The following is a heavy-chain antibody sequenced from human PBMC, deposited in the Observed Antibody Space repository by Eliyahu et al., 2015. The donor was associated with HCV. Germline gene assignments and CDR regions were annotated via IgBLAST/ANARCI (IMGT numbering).Heavy chain of an antibody. V-gene: IGHV4-59*01. D-gene: IGHD6-19*01. CDR3: ASGGGGIAVAGTGGWFDP. Sequence: QVQLQEXGPGLVKPSETLSLTCTVSGXSISXYYWRWIRXPPGKGLEWIGYMHYSGXTNXHPXLKSRVTISVDTSKNQFSLKLSSVTAADTAVYYCASGGGGIAVAGTGGWFDPWGQGTLVTVSS. J-gene: IGHJ5*02. CDR2: MHYSGXT. CDR1: GXSISXYY.